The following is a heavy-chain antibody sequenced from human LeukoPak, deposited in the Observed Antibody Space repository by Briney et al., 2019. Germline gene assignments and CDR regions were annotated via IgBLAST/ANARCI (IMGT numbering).Heavy chain of an antibody. V-gene: IGHV3-48*03. CDR2: ISSSGSTM. J-gene: IGHJ4*02. D-gene: IGHD6-13*01. CDR1: GFTFSSYE. CDR3: ASSSWYALDY. Sequence: PGESLRLSCAASGFTFSSYEVNWVRQAPGKGLEWISYISSSGSTMYYADSVKGRFTISRDNAKNSLYLQMNSLRAEDTAIYYCASSSWYALDYWGQGTLVTVSS.